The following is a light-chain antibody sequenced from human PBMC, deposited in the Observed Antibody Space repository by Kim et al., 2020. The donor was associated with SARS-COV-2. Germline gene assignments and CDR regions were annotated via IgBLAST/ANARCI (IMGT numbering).Light chain of an antibody. V-gene: IGKV3-15*01. CDR2: GAS. CDR3: QQYNNWPLT. Sequence: EIVMTQSPATLSVSPGERATLSCRASQSVSSNLARYQQKPGQAPRLLIYGASTRATGIPARFSGSGSGTEFTLTISSLQSEDFAVYYCQQYNNWPLTFGGGTTVDIK. J-gene: IGKJ4*01. CDR1: QSVSSN.